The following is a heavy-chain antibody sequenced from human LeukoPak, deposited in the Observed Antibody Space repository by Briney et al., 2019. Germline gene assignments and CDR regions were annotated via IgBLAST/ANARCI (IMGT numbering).Heavy chain of an antibody. V-gene: IGHV3-23*01. CDR3: VRLPTVTTMGY. J-gene: IGHJ4*02. CDR1: GFTFSSYA. CDR2: ISGSGGST. Sequence: PGGSLRLSCAASGFTFSSYAMSWVRQAPGKGLEWVSAISGSGGSTYYADSVKGRFTISRDNAKNSLYLQMNSLRAEDTATYYCVRLPTVTTMGYWGQGTLVTVSS. D-gene: IGHD4-17*01.